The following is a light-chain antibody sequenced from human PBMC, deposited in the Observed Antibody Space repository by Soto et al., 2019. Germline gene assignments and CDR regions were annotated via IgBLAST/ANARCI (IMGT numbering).Light chain of an antibody. V-gene: IGLV1-47*01. Sequence: QSVLTQPPSASGTPGQRVTISCSGSSSNIGSNYVYWYQQLPGTAPKLLIYRNNQRPSGVPDRFSGSKSGTSASLAISGLRSEDEADYYCAAWDDSSWVFGGGTKLPVL. CDR1: SSNIGSNY. CDR3: AAWDDSSWV. CDR2: RNN. J-gene: IGLJ3*02.